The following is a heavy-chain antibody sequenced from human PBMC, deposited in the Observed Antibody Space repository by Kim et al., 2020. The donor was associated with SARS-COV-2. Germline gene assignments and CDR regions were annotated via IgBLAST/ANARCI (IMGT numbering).Heavy chain of an antibody. CDR1: GFTFSSYS. J-gene: IGHJ5*02. Sequence: GGSLRLSCAASGFTFSSYSMNWVRQAPGKGLEWVSSISSSSSYIYYADSVKGRFTISRDNAKNSLYLQMNSLRAEDTAVYYCARVTRITIFSAPLDPWGQGTLVTVSS. V-gene: IGHV3-21*01. D-gene: IGHD3-9*01. CDR3: ARVTRITIFSAPLDP. CDR2: ISSSSSYI.